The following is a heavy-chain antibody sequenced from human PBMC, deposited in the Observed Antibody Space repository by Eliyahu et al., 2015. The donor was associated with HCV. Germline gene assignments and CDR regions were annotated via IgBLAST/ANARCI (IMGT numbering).Heavy chain of an antibody. J-gene: IGHJ4*02. CDR3: VRENNKWGSAYFEH. D-gene: IGHD2-15*01. V-gene: IGHV3-11*01. Sequence: GRLTISRDNPKNALFLQMNSLRVEDTAVYYCVRENNKWGSAYFEHWGQGTLVTVSS.